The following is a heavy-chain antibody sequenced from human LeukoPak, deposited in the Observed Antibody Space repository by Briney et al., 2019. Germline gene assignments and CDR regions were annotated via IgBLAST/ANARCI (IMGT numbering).Heavy chain of an antibody. V-gene: IGHV1-69*04. J-gene: IGHJ4*02. CDR3: ARGVVATIRDTGLFDY. CDR1: GGTFSSYA. D-gene: IGHD5-12*01. Sequence: GASVKVSCKASGGTFSSYAISWVRQAPGQGLEWMGRIIPILGIANYAQKFQGRVTITADESTSTAYMELSSLRSEDTAVYYCARGVVATIRDTGLFDYWGQGTLVTVSS. CDR2: IIPILGIA.